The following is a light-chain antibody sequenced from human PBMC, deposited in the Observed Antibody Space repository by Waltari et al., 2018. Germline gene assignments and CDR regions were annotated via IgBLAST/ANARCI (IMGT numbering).Light chain of an antibody. CDR1: SSDVGGYN. V-gene: IGLV2-23*02. CDR3: CSYAGSSTYV. CDR2: DVS. Sequence: QSALTQPASVSGSPGQSITISCTGTSSDVGGYNVSWYQQHPGKAPKFVIYDVSQRPSGISKRFSGSKSGNTASLTISGLQAEDEAVYYCCSYAGSSTYVFGTGTMVTVL. J-gene: IGLJ1*01.